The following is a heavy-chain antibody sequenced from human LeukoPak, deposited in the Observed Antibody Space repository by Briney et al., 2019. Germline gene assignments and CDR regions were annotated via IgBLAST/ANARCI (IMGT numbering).Heavy chain of an antibody. CDR2: ITGSGGTT. CDR3: ARDQGSPYYYYYYMDV. CDR1: GFPFSDYA. V-gene: IGHV3-23*01. D-gene: IGHD3-10*01. Sequence: GGSLRLSCAASGFPFSDYAMNWVRQAPGKGLEWVSAITGSGGTTYYADSVKGRFTISRDNAKNSLYLQMNSLRAEDTAVYYCARDQGSPYYYYYYMDVWGKGTTVTVSS. J-gene: IGHJ6*03.